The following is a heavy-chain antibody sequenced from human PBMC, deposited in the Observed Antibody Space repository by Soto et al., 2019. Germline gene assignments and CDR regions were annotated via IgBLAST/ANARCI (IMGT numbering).Heavy chain of an antibody. Sequence: PSETLSLTCAVYGGSFSGYYWSWIRQPPGKGLEWIGEINHSGSTNYNPSLKSRVTISVDTSKNQFSLKLSSVTAADTAVNYCARGDIVVVVAATRSKYFQRWGQGTLITVSS. CDR3: ARGDIVVVVAATRSKYFQR. J-gene: IGHJ1*01. V-gene: IGHV4-34*01. D-gene: IGHD2-15*01. CDR2: INHSGST. CDR1: GGSFSGYY.